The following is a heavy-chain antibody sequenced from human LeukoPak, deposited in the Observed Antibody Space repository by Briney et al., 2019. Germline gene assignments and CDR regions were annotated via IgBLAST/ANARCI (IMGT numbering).Heavy chain of an antibody. CDR1: GFTFSSYA. CDR3: ARAEIVVVVADTYFDY. D-gene: IGHD2-15*01. Sequence: PGGSLRLSCAASGFTFSSYAMHWVRQAPGKGLEWVAGISYDGSNKYYADSEKRRSTITRDNTKNTLYLQMNSLRDNDTAVYYFARAEIVVVVADTYFDYWGQGTLVTVSS. CDR2: ISYDGSNK. V-gene: IGHV3-30*04. J-gene: IGHJ4*02.